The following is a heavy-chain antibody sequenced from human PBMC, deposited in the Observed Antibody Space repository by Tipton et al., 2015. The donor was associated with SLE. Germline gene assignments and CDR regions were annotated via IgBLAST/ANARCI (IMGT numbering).Heavy chain of an antibody. D-gene: IGHD2-21*01. Sequence: LRLSCTVSGGSISGYYWNWIRQPPGKGLEWVGYINYSGNTNYNPSLKSRVTISVDTSKNQFSLKLSSVTAADTAMYYCAKADGVVGGQVPYWYFDLWGRGTLVTVSS. CDR2: INYSGNT. CDR3: AKADGVVGGQVPYWYFDL. J-gene: IGHJ2*01. V-gene: IGHV4-59*01. CDR1: GGSISGYY.